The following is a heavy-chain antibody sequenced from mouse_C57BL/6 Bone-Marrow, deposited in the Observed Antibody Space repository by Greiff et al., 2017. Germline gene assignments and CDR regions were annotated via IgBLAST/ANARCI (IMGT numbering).Heavy chain of an antibody. V-gene: IGHV1-64*01. CDR1: GYTFTSSW. J-gene: IGHJ3*01. Sequence: VQLQQPGAELVMPGASVKLSCKASGYTFTSSWMHWVKQRPGQGLEWIGMIHPNSGSTNYNEKFKSKATLTVDKSSSTAYIQLSSLTSEDSAVYYCARGTNCSSAFAYWGQGTLVTVSA. D-gene: IGHD1-1*01. CDR3: ARGTNCSSAFAY. CDR2: IHPNSGST.